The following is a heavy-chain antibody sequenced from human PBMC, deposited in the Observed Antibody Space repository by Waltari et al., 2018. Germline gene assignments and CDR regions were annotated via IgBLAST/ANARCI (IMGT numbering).Heavy chain of an antibody. CDR2: VNPNSGAT. D-gene: IGHD3-3*01. CDR1: GYTFLNYV. V-gene: IGHV1-8*01. J-gene: IGHJ5*02. Sequence: QVQLVPSGAEVLRPGASVKFSCQASGYTFLNYVINWGRQAAGQGLEGMGWVNPNSGATAYAQKFHGRITMTWDTFISTAYMELSNLRSDDTAVLYCARGRDVFANFDYNWFDPWGQGTLVTVSS. CDR3: ARGRDVFANFDYNWFDP.